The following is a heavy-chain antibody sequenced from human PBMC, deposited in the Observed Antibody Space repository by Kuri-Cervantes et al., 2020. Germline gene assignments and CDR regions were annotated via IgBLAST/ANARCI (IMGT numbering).Heavy chain of an antibody. CDR2: ISYDGSNK. Sequence: GGSLRLSCAASGFTFSSYGMHWVRQAPGKGLEWVAVISYDGSNKYYADSVKGRFTISRDNSKNTLYPQMNSLRAEDTAVYYCAKLRIAVADTTDYWGQGTLVTVSS. J-gene: IGHJ4*02. D-gene: IGHD6-19*01. V-gene: IGHV3-30*18. CDR1: GFTFSSYG. CDR3: AKLRIAVADTTDY.